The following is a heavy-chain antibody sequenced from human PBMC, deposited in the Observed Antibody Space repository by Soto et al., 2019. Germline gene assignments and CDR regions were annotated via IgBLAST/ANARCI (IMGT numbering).Heavy chain of an antibody. CDR3: ARGTNYYDSSGPWDGADY. CDR2: INPSGGST. V-gene: IGHV1-46*01. Sequence: QVQLVQSGAEVKKPGASVKVSCKASGYTFTSYYMHWVRQAPGQGLEWMGIINPSGGSTSYEQKCQGRVTMTRDTSTSTVYKELSSLRSEDTAVYYCARGTNYYDSSGPWDGADYWGQGTLVTVSS. J-gene: IGHJ4*02. CDR1: GYTFTSYY. D-gene: IGHD3-22*01.